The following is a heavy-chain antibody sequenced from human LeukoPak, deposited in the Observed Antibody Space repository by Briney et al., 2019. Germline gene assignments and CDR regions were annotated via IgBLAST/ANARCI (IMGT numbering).Heavy chain of an antibody. D-gene: IGHD3-22*01. CDR1: GFTFSSYA. CDR3: ARDRWGSSGYFGY. J-gene: IGHJ4*02. Sequence: GSLRLSCAASGFTFSSYAMSWVRQAPGKGLEWVSAISGSGGSTYYADSVKGRFTISRDNSKNTLYLQMNSLRAEDTAVYYCARDRWGSSGYFGYWGQGTLVTVSS. CDR2: ISGSGGST. V-gene: IGHV3-23*01.